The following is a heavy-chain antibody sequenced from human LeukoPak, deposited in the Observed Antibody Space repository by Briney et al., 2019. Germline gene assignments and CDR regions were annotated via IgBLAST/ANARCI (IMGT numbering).Heavy chain of an antibody. CDR3: ARDDYGGTT. V-gene: IGHV4-30-2*01. CDR1: GGSISSGGYY. D-gene: IGHD4-23*01. Sequence: PSQTLSLTCTVSGGSISSGGYYWSWIRQPPGKGLEWIGEINHSGSTNYNPSLKSRVTISVDTSKNQFSLKLSSVTAADTAVYYCARDDYGGTTWSQGTLVTVSS. J-gene: IGHJ5*02. CDR2: INHSGST.